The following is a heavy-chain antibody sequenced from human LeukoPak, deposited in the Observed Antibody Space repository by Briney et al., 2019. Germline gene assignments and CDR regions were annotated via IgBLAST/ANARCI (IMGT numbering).Heavy chain of an antibody. J-gene: IGHJ4*02. V-gene: IGHV4-59*01. CDR3: ARSGTLTAYLH. CDR1: GGSLSGSY. CDR2: IFYSGNP. D-gene: IGHD3-9*01. Sequence: SETLSLTCTVSGGSLSGSYWAWIRQPPGKGLEWIGYIFYSGNPNYNPSLKSRISMSVDTSKNQFSLTLNSVTAADTAVYYCARSGTLTAYLHWGQGALVTVSS.